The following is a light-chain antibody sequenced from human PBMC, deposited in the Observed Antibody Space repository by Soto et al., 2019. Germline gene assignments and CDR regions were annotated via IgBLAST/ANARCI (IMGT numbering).Light chain of an antibody. CDR1: QNVLYSSNNKNQ. CDR3: GQHNSSRGP. Sequence: DIVMTQSPDSLAVSLGERDTINCKSSQNVLYSSNNKNQLAWYQQKPGQPPKLLLYCASTRASGAPDRFSGSRSVRDVILAVSSVQACAGAVYDPGQHNSSRGPCGGVTK. CDR2: CAS. J-gene: IGKJ4*01. V-gene: IGKV4-1*01.